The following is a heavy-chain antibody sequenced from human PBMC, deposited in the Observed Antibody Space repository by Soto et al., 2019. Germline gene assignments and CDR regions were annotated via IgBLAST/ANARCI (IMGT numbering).Heavy chain of an antibody. J-gene: IGHJ4*02. Sequence: GAPVEVSCKASGYTFTSYDINWVRQATGQGLEWMGWMNPNSGNTGYAQKFQGRVTMTRNTSISTAYMELSSLRSEDTAVYYCARGLYHCGGDCYNYWGQGTRVTVSS. CDR1: GYTFTSYD. CDR2: MNPNSGNT. D-gene: IGHD2-21*02. V-gene: IGHV1-8*01. CDR3: ARGLYHCGGDCYNY.